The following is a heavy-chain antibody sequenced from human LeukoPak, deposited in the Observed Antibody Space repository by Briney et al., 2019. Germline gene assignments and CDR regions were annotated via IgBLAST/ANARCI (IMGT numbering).Heavy chain of an antibody. Sequence: GGSLRLSCAASGFSFNSDSMNWVRQAPGKGLEWRSYISGSGNTIFYADSVRGRFTISRDNAKNSLYLEMNSLRAEDTAVYFCARTHYFDYWGQGTLVTVSS. CDR3: ARTHYFDY. CDR1: GFSFNSDS. CDR2: ISGSGNTI. V-gene: IGHV3-48*01. J-gene: IGHJ4*02.